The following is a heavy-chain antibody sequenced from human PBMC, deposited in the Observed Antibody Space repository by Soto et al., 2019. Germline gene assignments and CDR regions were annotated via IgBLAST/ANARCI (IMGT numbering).Heavy chain of an antibody. CDR2: INHSGST. CDR3: ARGPVTMIVVVIGRSWFEP. V-gene: IGHV4-34*01. J-gene: IGHJ5*02. D-gene: IGHD3-22*01. CDR1: GGSFSGYY. Sequence: SETLSLTCAVYGGSFSGYYWSWIRQPPGKGLEWIGEINHSGSTNYNPSLKSRVTISVDTSKNQFSLKLSSVTAADTAVYYCARGPVTMIVVVIGRSWFEPWGQGPLVIVS.